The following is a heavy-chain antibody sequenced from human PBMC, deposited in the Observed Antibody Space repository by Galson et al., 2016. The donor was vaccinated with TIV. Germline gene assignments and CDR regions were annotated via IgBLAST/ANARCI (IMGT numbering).Heavy chain of an antibody. J-gene: IGHJ4*02. CDR1: GFSLGTSGLR. V-gene: IGHV2-70*04. CDR2: IDRDDDK. D-gene: IGHD3-16*01. Sequence: PALVKPTQTLTLTCSFSGFSLGTSGLRVSWIRQPPGKALKWLARIDRDDDKFYSTSLKTRLTISKDPSKDQVVLTMTNMDPIDTATYYCARMSALGGVIDYWGQGTLVTVSS. CDR3: ARMSALGGVIDY.